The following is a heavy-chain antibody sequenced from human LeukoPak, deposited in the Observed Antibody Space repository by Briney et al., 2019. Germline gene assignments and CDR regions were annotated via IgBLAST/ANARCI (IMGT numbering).Heavy chain of an antibody. V-gene: IGHV3-21*01. Sequence: GSLRLSCAASGFTFSSYSMNWVRQAPGKGLEWVSSISSSSSYIYYADSVKGGLTISRDNAKNSLYLQMNSLRAEDTAVYYCARDSNVLRYFDWLSQGDWFDPWGQGTLVTVSS. J-gene: IGHJ5*02. CDR2: ISSSSSYI. CDR3: ARDSNVLRYFDWLSQGDWFDP. D-gene: IGHD3-9*01. CDR1: GFTFSSYS.